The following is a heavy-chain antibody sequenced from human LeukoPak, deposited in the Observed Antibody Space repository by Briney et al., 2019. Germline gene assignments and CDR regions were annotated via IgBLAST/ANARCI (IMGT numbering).Heavy chain of an antibody. Sequence: ASVKVSCKASGYTFTGYYMHWVRQAPGQGLEWMELINPNSGGTNYAQKFQGRVTMTRDTSTSTAYMELSRLRPNDTAVYYCAGPGPNPAATNYGMDVWGQGTTVTVSS. CDR1: GYTFTGYY. J-gene: IGHJ6*02. CDR3: AGPGPNPAATNYGMDV. V-gene: IGHV1-2*02. D-gene: IGHD1/OR15-1a*01. CDR2: INPNSGGT.